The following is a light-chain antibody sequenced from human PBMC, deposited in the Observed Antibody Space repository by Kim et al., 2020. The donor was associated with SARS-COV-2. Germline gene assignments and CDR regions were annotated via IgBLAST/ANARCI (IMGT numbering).Light chain of an antibody. Sequence: EIVLTQSPATLSLSPGEGATLSCRASQNIRSYFAWYQQRPGQAPRLLIYDASTRVTGVPARFSGSGSGTDFTLTISSLEPEDFAVYYCQQRNTWPSFGGGTKVDIK. CDR1: QNIRSY. V-gene: IGKV3-11*01. J-gene: IGKJ4*01. CDR3: QQRNTWPS. CDR2: DAS.